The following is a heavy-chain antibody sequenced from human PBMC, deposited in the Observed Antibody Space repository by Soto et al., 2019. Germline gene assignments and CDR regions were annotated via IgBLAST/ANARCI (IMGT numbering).Heavy chain of an antibody. V-gene: IGHV1-2*04. J-gene: IGHJ6*02. CDR3: ARALRHYYDSSDYGMDV. Sequence: EPRASVKVSCKASGYTFTGYYMHWVRQAPGQGLEWMGWINPNSGGTNYAQKFQGWVTMTRDTSISTAYMELSRLRSDDTAVYYCARALRHYYDSSDYGMDVWGQGTTVTVSS. CDR2: INPNSGGT. D-gene: IGHD3-22*01. CDR1: GYTFTGYY.